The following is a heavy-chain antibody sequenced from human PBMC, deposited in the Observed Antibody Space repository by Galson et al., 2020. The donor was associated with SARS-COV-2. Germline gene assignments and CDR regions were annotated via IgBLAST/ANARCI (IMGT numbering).Heavy chain of an antibody. Sequence: GGSLRLSCAASGFPVRSYVMSWVRQAPGKGLEWVSSIYSGGSTYFADSVKGRFTFSRDNAKNTLNLQMNSLRVEDTAVYYCVKGVNYYDSSGPYWGQGTLVTVSS. D-gene: IGHD3-22*01. CDR3: VKGVNYYDSSGPY. J-gene: IGHJ4*02. V-gene: IGHV3-23*03. CDR1: GFPVRSYV. CDR2: IYSGGST.